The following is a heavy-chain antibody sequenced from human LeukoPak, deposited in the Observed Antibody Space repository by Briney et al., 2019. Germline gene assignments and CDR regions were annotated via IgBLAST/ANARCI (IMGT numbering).Heavy chain of an antibody. Sequence: GGSLRLSCAASGFTFSSYSMNWVRQAPGKGLEWVSSISSSSSYIYYADSVKGRFTISRDNAKNSLYLQMNSLRAEDTAVYYCARYQLLSPEFDYWGQGTLVTVSS. CDR3: ARYQLLSPEFDY. J-gene: IGHJ4*02. V-gene: IGHV3-21*01. CDR2: ISSSSSYI. CDR1: GFTFSSYS. D-gene: IGHD2-2*01.